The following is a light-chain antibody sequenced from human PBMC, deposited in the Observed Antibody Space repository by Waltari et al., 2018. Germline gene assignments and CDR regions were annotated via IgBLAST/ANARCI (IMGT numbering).Light chain of an antibody. V-gene: IGLV2-11*01. CDR1: NSAIGPYTY. J-gene: IGLJ1*01. Sequence: SAPTQPRSVSGSPGQSVTSSCPGLNSAIGPYTYLSWYQPHQGRPPKPMIDDVNNRPSGVPRRFSGSKSGNTASLTISGLQAEDETDYYCSSYAGGSLFVFGDGTKVTVL. CDR2: DVN. CDR3: SSYAGGSLFV.